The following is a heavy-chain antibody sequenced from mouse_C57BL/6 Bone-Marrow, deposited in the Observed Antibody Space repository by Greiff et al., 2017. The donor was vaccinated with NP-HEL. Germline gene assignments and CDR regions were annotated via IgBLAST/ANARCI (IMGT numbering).Heavy chain of an antibody. V-gene: IGHV5-4*03. Sequence: EVKLMESGGGLVKPGGSLKLSCAASGFTFSSYAMSWVRQTPEKRLEWVATISDGGSYTYYPDNVKGRFTISRDNAKNNLYLQMTSLRSEDTAMYYCAMKGDYWGQGTSVTVSS. J-gene: IGHJ4*01. CDR1: GFTFSSYA. CDR2: ISDGGSYT. CDR3: AMKGDY.